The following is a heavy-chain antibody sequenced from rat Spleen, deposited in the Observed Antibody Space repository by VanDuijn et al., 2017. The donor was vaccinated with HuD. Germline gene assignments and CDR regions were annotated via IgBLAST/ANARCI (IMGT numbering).Heavy chain of an antibody. CDR2: ISYEGGNT. CDR1: GFTFSNYD. CDR3: ARGHTLGLDYFDY. J-gene: IGHJ2*01. Sequence: EVQLVESGGGLVQPGRSLKLSCAASGFTFSNYDMAWVRQAPKKGLEWVASISYEGGNTYYGDSVKGRFTISRDNAKSTLFLQMNSLRSEDTATYYCARGHTLGLDYFDYWGQGVMVTVSS. V-gene: IGHV5-22*01. D-gene: IGHD1-7*01.